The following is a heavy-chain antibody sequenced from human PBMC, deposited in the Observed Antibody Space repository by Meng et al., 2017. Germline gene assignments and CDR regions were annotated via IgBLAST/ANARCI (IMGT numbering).Heavy chain of an antibody. D-gene: IGHD3-10*01. CDR1: GGSFSGYY. Sequence: SETLSLTCAVYGGSFSGYYWSWIRQPPGKGLEWIGEINHSGSTNYNPSLKSRVTISVDTSKNQFSLKRSSVTAADTAVYYCARGSITMVRGVIIIPFDYWGQGTLVTVSS. J-gene: IGHJ4*02. CDR2: INHSGST. V-gene: IGHV4-34*01. CDR3: ARGSITMVRGVIIIPFDY.